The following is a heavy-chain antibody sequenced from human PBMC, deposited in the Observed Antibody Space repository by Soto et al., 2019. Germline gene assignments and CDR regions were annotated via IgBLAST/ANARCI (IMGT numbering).Heavy chain of an antibody. CDR2: INPSGGST. CDR3: ARGFVGSGYYYVSRGNWFDP. D-gene: IGHD3-22*01. Sequence: GASVKVSCKASGYTFTSYYMHWVRQAPGQGLEWMGIINPSGGSTSYAQKFQGRVTMTRDTSTSTVYMELSSLRSEDTAVYYCARGFVGSGYYYVSRGNWFDPWGQGSLVTVSS. CDR1: GYTFTSYY. V-gene: IGHV1-46*01. J-gene: IGHJ5*02.